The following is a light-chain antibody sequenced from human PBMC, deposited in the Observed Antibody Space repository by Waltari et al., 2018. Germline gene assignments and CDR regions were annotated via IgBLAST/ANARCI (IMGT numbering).Light chain of an antibody. CDR1: SGYRSDA. Sequence: QLVLTQSPSASASLGASVKLTCTLRSGYRSDAIPWHPQQPEKGPRYLMKVNSDGSHSKGDGIPDRFSGSSSGAERYLTISSLQSEDEADYYCQTGRHGIWVFGGGTKLTVL. CDR3: QTGRHGIWV. V-gene: IGLV4-69*01. CDR2: VNSDGSH. J-gene: IGLJ3*02.